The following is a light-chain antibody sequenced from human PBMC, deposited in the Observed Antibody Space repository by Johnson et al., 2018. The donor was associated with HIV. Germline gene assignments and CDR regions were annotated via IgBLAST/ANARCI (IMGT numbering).Light chain of an antibody. J-gene: IGLJ1*01. CDR3: GTWDSSLSAGV. Sequence: QAVLTQPPSVSAAPGQRVNISCSGHSSNIENYFVSWYQQLPGAAPRLLIYEDYKRPSGIPDRFSGSKSGASATLAITGLQTGDEAEYYCGTWDSSLSAGVFGTGTKVTVL. CDR1: SSNIENYF. CDR2: EDY. V-gene: IGLV1-51*02.